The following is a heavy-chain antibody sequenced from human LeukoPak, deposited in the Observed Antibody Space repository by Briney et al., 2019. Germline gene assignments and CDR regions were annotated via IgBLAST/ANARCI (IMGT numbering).Heavy chain of an antibody. CDR3: ARDRGWLQYIDY. V-gene: IGHV3-20*04. D-gene: IGHD5-24*01. Sequence: GGSLRLSCAASGFTFGDYGMSWVRQAPGKGLEWVSSINWNGGNAAYADSVKGRFTISRDTAKDSLYLQLNSLRAEDTALYYCARDRGWLQYIDYWGQGTLVTVSS. CDR1: GFTFGDYG. J-gene: IGHJ4*02. CDR2: INWNGGNA.